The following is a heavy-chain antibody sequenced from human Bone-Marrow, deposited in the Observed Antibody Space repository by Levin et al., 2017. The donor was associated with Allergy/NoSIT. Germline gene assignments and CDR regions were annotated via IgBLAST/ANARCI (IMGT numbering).Heavy chain of an antibody. V-gene: IGHV4-38-2*01. D-gene: IGHD2/OR15-2a*01. CDR2: TYRSGTT. CDR3: AKLGGEYRHGRWDSRAF. Sequence: SETLSLTCAVSGYSISDGSYWGWIRQHPGKGLEWIGTTYRSGTTYYNASLESRVTISIDTSKNQFFLEVTSATAADTAMYYCAKLGGEYRHGRWDSRAFWGQGTLVTVSS. J-gene: IGHJ4*02. CDR1: GYSISDGSY.